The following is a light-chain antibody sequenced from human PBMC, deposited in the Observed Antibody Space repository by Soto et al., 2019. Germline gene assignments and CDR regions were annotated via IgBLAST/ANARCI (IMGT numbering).Light chain of an antibody. CDR2: TAS. CDR1: QSIGSW. CDR3: QQYSSYWT. Sequence: DIKMTQSPSTLSASVRDRVTITCRASQSIGSWLAWYQQKPGKDPNLLIYTASSLESGVPSRFSGSGSGTIFTLTISLLQPEDFATYYCQQYSSYWTFGQGTKVDI. V-gene: IGKV1-5*03. J-gene: IGKJ1*01.